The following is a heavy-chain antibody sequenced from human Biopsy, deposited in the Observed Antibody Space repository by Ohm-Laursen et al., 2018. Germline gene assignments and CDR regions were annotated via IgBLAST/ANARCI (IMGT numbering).Heavy chain of an antibody. D-gene: IGHD4-17*01. CDR1: GFTFSSYA. CDR3: AKPADSYGSEFYFDY. CDR2: INTSGGST. Sequence: GSLRLSCSASGFTFSSYAMTWVRQAPGKGLEWVSVINTSGGSTHYAVSVKGRFTISRDNSKNTLYLRVNSLRAEDTAVYYCAKPADSYGSEFYFDYWGQGTLVTVSS. J-gene: IGHJ4*02. V-gene: IGHV3-23*01.